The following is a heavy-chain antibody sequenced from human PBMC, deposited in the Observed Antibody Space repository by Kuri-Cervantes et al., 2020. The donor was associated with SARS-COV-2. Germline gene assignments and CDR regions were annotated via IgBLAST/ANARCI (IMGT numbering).Heavy chain of an antibody. J-gene: IGHJ5*02. D-gene: IGHD6-19*01. CDR1: GFTFSSYS. CDR3: ASTSIAVAGTNWFDP. V-gene: IGHV3-48*01. Sequence: GESLKISCAASGFTFSSYSMNWVRQAPGKGLEWVSYISSSSTIYYADSVKGRFTISRDNAKNSLYLQMNSLRAEDTAVYYCASTSIAVAGTNWFDPWGQGTLVTVSS. CDR2: ISSSSTI.